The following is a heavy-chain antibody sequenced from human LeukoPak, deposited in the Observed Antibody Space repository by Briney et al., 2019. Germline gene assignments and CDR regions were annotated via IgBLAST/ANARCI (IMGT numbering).Heavy chain of an antibody. J-gene: IGHJ4*02. CDR1: GGTFSSYA. CDR2: IIPIFGTA. Sequence: EASVKVSCKASGGTFSSYAISWVRQAPGQGLEWMGGIIPIFGTANYAQKFQGRVTITADESTSTAYMELSSLRSEDTAVYYCASSRSNDPKLWGPRQPYRWPFDYWGQGTLVTVSS. D-gene: IGHD3-16*01. CDR3: ASSRSNDPKLWGPRQPYRWPFDY. V-gene: IGHV1-69*13.